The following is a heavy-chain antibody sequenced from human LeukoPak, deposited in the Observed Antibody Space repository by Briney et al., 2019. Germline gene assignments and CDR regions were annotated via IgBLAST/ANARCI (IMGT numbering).Heavy chain of an antibody. J-gene: IGHJ4*02. CDR2: IYHSGST. D-gene: IGHD3-22*01. CDR1: GYSISSGYY. CDR3: AREGSYYDSSGYYYD. Sequence: SETLSLTCTVSGYSISSGYYWGWIRQPPGKGLEWIGSIYHSGSTYYNPSLKSRVTISVDTSKNRFSLKLSSVTAADTAVYYCAREGSYYDSSGYYYDWGQGTLVTVSS. V-gene: IGHV4-38-2*02.